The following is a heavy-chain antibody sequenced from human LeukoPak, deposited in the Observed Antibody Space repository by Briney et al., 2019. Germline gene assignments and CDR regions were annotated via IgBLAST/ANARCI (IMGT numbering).Heavy chain of an antibody. V-gene: IGHV3-23*01. CDR2: ISGSGGST. CDR3: AKDLGQVVALPYYFDY. J-gene: IGHJ4*02. D-gene: IGHD2-15*01. CDR1: GFTFSSYA. Sequence: PGGSLRLSCAASGFTFSSYAMSWVRQAPGKGLEWVSAISGSGGSTYYADSVKGRFTISRDNSKNTLYPQMNSLRAEDTAVYYCAKDLGQVVALPYYFDYWGQGTLVTVSS.